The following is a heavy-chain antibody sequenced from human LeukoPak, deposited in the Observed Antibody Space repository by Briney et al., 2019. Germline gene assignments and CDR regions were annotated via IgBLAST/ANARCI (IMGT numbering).Heavy chain of an antibody. CDR1: GGSVSSGSYY. D-gene: IGHD2-15*01. Sequence: SETLSLTCTVSGGSVSSGSYYWSWIRQPPGKGLEWIGYIYYSGSTNYNPSLKSRVTISVDTSKNQFSLKLSSVTAADTAVYYCARGRLDCSGGSCYSPGFDPWGQGTLVTVSS. CDR3: ARGRLDCSGGSCYSPGFDP. J-gene: IGHJ5*02. V-gene: IGHV4-61*01. CDR2: IYYSGST.